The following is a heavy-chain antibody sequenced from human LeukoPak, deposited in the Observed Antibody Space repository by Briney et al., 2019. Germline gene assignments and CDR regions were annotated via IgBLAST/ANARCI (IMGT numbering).Heavy chain of an antibody. CDR3: ARGRYYFDY. D-gene: IGHD3-16*01. CDR1: GFTFRSYW. CDR2: INGDGSST. J-gene: IGHJ4*01. V-gene: IGHV3-74*01. Sequence: TGGSLRLSCAASGFTFRSYWMHWVRQAPGKGLVWVSRINGDGSSTTYADSVKGRFTISRDNAKNTLYLQMNSLRAEDTAVYYCARGRYYFDYWGHGTLVTVSS.